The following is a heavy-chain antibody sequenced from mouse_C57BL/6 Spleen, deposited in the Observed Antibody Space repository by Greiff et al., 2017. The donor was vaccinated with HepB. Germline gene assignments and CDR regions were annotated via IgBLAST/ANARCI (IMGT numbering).Heavy chain of an antibody. V-gene: IGHV1-69*01. CDR1: GYTFTSYW. Sequence: QVQLQQSGAELVMPGASVKLSCKASGYTFTSYWMHWVKQRPGQGLEWIGEIDPSDSYTNYNQKLKGKSTLTVDRSSSTAYMQLSSLTSEDSAVYYCARRGYYYAMDYWGQGTSVTVSS. D-gene: IGHD2-2*01. J-gene: IGHJ4*01. CDR3: ARRGYYYAMDY. CDR2: IDPSDSYT.